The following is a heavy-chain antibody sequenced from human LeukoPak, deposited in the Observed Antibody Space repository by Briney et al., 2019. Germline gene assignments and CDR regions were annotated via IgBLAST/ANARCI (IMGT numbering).Heavy chain of an antibody. Sequence: QAGGSLRPSCAASGFTFSGYWMSWVRQTPEKGLEWVANIKQDGSEIYYVDSVKGRFTISRDNAENSLYPQMNSLRADDTAVYYCARDKIVGPTTLDYWGQGTLVTVSS. D-gene: IGHD1-26*01. V-gene: IGHV3-7*01. J-gene: IGHJ4*02. CDR1: GFTFSGYW. CDR2: IKQDGSEI. CDR3: ARDKIVGPTTLDY.